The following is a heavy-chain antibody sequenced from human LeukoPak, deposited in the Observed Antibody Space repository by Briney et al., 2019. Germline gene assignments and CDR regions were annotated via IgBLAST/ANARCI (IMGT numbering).Heavy chain of an antibody. D-gene: IGHD5-18*01. CDR1: GGSISSYY. CDR2: IYYSGST. J-gene: IGHJ4*02. CDR3: ARNIAMVKRGFDY. Sequence: SETLSLTCTVSGGSISSYYWSWIRQPPGKGLEWIGYIYYSGSTNYNPSLKSRVTISVDTSKNQFSLKLSSVTAADTAVYYCARNIAMVKRGFDYWGQGTLITVSS. V-gene: IGHV4-59*08.